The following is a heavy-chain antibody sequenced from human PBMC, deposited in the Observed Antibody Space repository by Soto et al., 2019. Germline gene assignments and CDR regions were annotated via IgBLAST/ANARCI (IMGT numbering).Heavy chain of an antibody. CDR3: AKRGGIVVVPAAGGMDV. D-gene: IGHD2-2*01. V-gene: IGHV3-30*18. CDR2: ISYDGSNK. J-gene: IGHJ6*02. CDR1: GFTFSSYG. Sequence: PVGSLRLSCAASGFTFSSYGMHWVRQAPGKGLEWVAVISYDGSNKYYADSVKGRFTISRDNSKNTLYLQMNSPRAEDTAVYYCAKRGGIVVVPAAGGMDVWGQGTTVTVSS.